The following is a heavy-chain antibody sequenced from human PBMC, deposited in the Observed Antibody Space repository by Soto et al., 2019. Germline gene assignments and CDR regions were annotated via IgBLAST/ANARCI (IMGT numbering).Heavy chain of an antibody. D-gene: IGHD2-2*01. CDR1: AFSLSNAALG. Sequence: QVTVKESGPVLVKPTEPLTLTCTVSAFSLSNAALGVSWIRQPPGKALAWLAHIFSTDEKSYSTSLKSRLAISKDTSKSQVVLTLTNMDPVDTATYYCASTETTSGYWFDPWGQGTLVTVSS. CDR3: ASTETTSGYWFDP. CDR2: IFSTDEK. J-gene: IGHJ5*02. V-gene: IGHV2-26*04.